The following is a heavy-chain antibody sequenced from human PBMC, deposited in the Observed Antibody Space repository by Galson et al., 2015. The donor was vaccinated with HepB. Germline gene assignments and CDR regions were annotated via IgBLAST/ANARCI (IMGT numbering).Heavy chain of an antibody. CDR3: TTIIDGGSGSYLASDTFDI. Sequence: SETLSLTCAVYGGSFSGYYWSWIRQSPGKGLDWIGEINHRGTTHYSPSLRSRFTISVDMSKNQFSLKLRSVTAADTAVYYCTTIIDGGSGSYLASDTFDIWGQGTTVTVSS. CDR2: INHRGTT. V-gene: IGHV4-34*01. D-gene: IGHD3-10*01. CDR1: GGSFSGYY. J-gene: IGHJ3*02.